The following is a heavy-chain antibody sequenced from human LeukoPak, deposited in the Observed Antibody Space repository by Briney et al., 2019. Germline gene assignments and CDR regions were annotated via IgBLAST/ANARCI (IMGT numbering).Heavy chain of an antibody. CDR1: VFTLSSYW. CDR3: ASAHYGDYEWFADLNF. D-gene: IGHD4-17*01. Sequence: PGGSLRLSCAPSVFTLSSYWMSWVRQAPGRGRERVANIKQDGSEKYYVDSLKGRFTISRDNAKNSVYLQMNSLRAEDTAVYYCASAHYGDYEWFADLNFWGQGTLVTVSS. J-gene: IGHJ4*02. CDR2: IKQDGSEK. V-gene: IGHV3-7*01.